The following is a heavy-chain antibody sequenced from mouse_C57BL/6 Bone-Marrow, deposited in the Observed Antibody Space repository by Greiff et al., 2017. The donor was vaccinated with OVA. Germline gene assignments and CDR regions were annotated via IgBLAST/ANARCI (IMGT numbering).Heavy chain of an antibody. J-gene: IGHJ2*01. D-gene: IGHD1-1*01. V-gene: IGHV3-6*01. CDR3: ARFRITTVD. Sequence: DVKLQESGPGLVKPSQSLSLTCSVTGYSITSGYYWNWIRQFPGNKLEWMGYISYDGSNNYNPSLKNRISITRDTSKNQFFLKLNSVTTEDTATYYCARFRITTVDWGQGTTLTVSS. CDR2: ISYDGSN. CDR1: GYSITSGYY.